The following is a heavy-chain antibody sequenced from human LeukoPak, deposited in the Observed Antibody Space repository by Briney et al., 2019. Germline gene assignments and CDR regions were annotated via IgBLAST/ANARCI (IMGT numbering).Heavy chain of an antibody. CDR1: GHTFTSYD. J-gene: IGHJ4*02. V-gene: IGHV1-8*01. CDR3: ARGLGNDGIFDY. Sequence: ASVKVSCKASGHTFTSYDINWVRQATGQGLEWMGWMNPNSGITGYAQKFQGRVTMTRNTSISTAYMELSSLRSEDTAVYYCARGLGNDGIFDYWGQGTLVTVSS. CDR2: MNPNSGIT. D-gene: IGHD1-1*01.